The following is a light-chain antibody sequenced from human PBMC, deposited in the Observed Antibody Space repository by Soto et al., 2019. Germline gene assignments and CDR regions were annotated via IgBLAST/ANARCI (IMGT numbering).Light chain of an antibody. Sequence: DIVLTQSRGTLSLSPGDRATLSCWASQSITSSYLAWYQQKPGQAPRPLIYGASSRATGIPDRFSGSGSGTDFTLTISRLEPEDFAVYYCQQYCSIPLTFGGGTKVEIK. CDR1: QSITSSY. V-gene: IGKV3-20*01. CDR2: GAS. CDR3: QQYCSIPLT. J-gene: IGKJ4*02.